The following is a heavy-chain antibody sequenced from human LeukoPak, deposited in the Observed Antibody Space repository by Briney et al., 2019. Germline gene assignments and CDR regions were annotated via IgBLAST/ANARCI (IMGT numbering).Heavy chain of an antibody. CDR2: MNPNSGNT. CDR3: ARGPHQYHGSGSNDDY. CDR1: GYTFTSYD. Sequence: ASVKVSCKASGYTFTSYDINWVRQATGQGREWMGWMNPNSGNTGYAQKFQGRVTMTRNTSISTAYMELSSLRSEDTAVYYCARGPHQYHGSGSNDDYWGQGTLVTVSS. J-gene: IGHJ4*02. D-gene: IGHD3-10*01. V-gene: IGHV1-8*01.